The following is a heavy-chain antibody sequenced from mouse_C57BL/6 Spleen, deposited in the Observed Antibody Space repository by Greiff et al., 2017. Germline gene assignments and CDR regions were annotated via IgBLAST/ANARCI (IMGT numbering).Heavy chain of an antibody. CDR3: AIDYGSSYDPAFDV. CDR2: IDPSDSDT. V-gene: IGHV1-52*01. Sequence: QVQLQQPGAELVRPGSSVKLSCKASGYTFPSYWMHWVKQRPIQGLEWIGNIDPSDSDTHSNQKFKDKATLTVAKSYRPADMQLSSLTAEDSAVYYCAIDYGSSYDPAFDVGGTGTTVTVSS. J-gene: IGHJ1*03. CDR1: GYTFPSYW. D-gene: IGHD1-1*01.